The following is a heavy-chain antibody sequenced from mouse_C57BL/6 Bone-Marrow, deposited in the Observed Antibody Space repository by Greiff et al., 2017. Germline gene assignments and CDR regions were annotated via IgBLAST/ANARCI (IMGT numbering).Heavy chain of an antibody. CDR1: GYTFTSYW. D-gene: IGHD1-2*01. CDR2: IHPNSGST. J-gene: IGHJ2*01. V-gene: IGHV1-64*01. CDR3: ARPITTRDYFDY. Sequence: QVQLKQPGAELVKPGASVKLSCKASGYTFTSYWMHWVKQRPGQGLEWIGMIHPNSGSTNYNEKFKSKATLTVDKSSSTAYLQLSSLTSEDSAVSYCARPITTRDYFDYWGQGPPLTVSS.